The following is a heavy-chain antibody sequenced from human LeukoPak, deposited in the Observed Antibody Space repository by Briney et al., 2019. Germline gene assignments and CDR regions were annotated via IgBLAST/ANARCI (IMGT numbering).Heavy chain of an antibody. CDR3: ARSVAAAGTNY. CDR1: GFTFSDYY. D-gene: IGHD6-13*01. CDR2: ISSSSSYI. J-gene: IGHJ4*02. V-gene: IGHV3-11*06. Sequence: PGGSLRLSCAASGFTFSDYYMSWIRQAPGKGLEWVSSISSSSSYIYYADSVKGRFTISRDNAKNSLYLQMNSLRAEDTAVYYCARSVAAAGTNYWGQGTLVTVSS.